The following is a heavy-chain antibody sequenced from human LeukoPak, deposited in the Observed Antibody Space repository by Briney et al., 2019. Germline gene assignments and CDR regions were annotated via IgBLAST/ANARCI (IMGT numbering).Heavy chain of an antibody. V-gene: IGHV1-69*06. J-gene: IGHJ4*02. CDR2: IIPIFGTA. D-gene: IGHD3-16*01. CDR3: ATLGLPWLDY. Sequence: APVKVSCKASGGTFSSYAISWVRQAPGQGLEWMGGIIPIFGTANYTQKFQGRVTMTEDTSTDTAYMELSSLRSEDTAVYYCATLGLPWLDYWGQGTLVTVSS. CDR1: GGTFSSYA.